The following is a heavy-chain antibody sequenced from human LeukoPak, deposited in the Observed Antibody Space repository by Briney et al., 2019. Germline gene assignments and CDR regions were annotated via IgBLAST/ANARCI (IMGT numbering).Heavy chain of an antibody. CDR3: ARSRQPYYYGSGGSWFDP. D-gene: IGHD3-10*01. V-gene: IGHV1-69*04. CDR1: GGTFSSYA. Sequence: GASVKVSCKASGGTFSSYAISWVRQAPGQGLEWMGRIIPILGIANYAQKFQGRVTITADKSTSTAYMELSSLRAEDTAVYYCARSRQPYYYGSGGSWFDPWGQGTLVTVSS. CDR2: IIPILGIA. J-gene: IGHJ5*02.